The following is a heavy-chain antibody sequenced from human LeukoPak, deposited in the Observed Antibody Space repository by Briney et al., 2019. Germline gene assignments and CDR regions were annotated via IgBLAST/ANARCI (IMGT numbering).Heavy chain of an antibody. D-gene: IGHD6-13*01. CDR3: ARESSSSYPY. Sequence: GGSLRLPCAASGFTFSSYWMHWVRQAPGKGLMWVSRINSDGNITNYADSMKGRFTISRDNAKNTLSLQMNSLRAEDTAVYYCARESSSSYPYWGQGTLVTVSS. J-gene: IGHJ4*02. CDR1: GFTFSSYW. CDR2: INSDGNIT. V-gene: IGHV3-74*01.